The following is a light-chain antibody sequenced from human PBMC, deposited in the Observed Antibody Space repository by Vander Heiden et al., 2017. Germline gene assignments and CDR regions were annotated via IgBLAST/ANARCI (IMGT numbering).Light chain of an antibody. V-gene: IGLV2-14*01. CDR2: DVD. J-gene: IGLJ1*01. CDR3: SSYTTSGTFPYV. CDR1: SSDIGGYSY. Sequence: QPALTQPASVSVSPGLAITISCTGTSSDIGGYSYVSWYQRHPGKAAKLIIYDVDSRPSGVSNRFSGSKSGKTASLTISGLQAEDEAEYYCSSYTTSGTFPYVFGAGTQVTVL.